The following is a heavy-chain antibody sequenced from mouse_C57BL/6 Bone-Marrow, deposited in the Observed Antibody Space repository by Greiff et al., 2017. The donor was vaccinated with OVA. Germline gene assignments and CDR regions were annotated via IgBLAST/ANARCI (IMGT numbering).Heavy chain of an antibody. D-gene: IGHD2-3*01. V-gene: IGHV1-52*01. J-gene: IGHJ1*03. CDR1: GYTFTSYW. Sequence: VQLQQPGAELVRPGSSVKLSCKASGYTFTSYWMHWVKQRPIQGLEWIGNIDPSDSETHYNQKFKNKATLTVDKPSSTAYMQLSSLTSEDSVVYYCARSGYYFYWYFDVWGTGTTVTVSS. CDR3: ARSGYYFYWYFDV. CDR2: IDPSDSET.